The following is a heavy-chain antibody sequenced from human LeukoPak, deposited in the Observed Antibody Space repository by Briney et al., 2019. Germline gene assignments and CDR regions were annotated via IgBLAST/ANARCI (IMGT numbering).Heavy chain of an antibody. V-gene: IGHV3-48*01. CDR2: ISGGSKTI. CDR3: VRTGEPYGDYNHYYYMDV. D-gene: IGHD4-17*01. J-gene: IGHJ6*03. Sequence: GGSLRLSCTASGFIFNTYSMTWVRQAPGKGLEWVSYISGGSKTIYYAESVKGRFTISRDNARNSVSLQMDTLRVDDTAVYYCVRTGEPYGDYNHYYYMDVWGKGTTVTVSS. CDR1: GFIFNTYS.